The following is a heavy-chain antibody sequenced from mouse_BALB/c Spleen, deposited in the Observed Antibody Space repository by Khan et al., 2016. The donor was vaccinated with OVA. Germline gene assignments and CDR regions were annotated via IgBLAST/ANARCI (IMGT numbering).Heavy chain of an antibody. Sequence: QVQLKESGPGLVAPSQSLSITCTVSGFSLTDYAVSWIRQPPGKGLEWLGVIWGGGSKYYNSALKSRLSISKDNSKSQVFLKMNSLQTDDTGMYYCAKDPPYYAMDYWGQGTSVTVSS. CDR3: AKDPPYYAMDY. V-gene: IGHV2-6-5*01. CDR2: IWGGGSK. J-gene: IGHJ4*01. CDR1: GFSLTDYA.